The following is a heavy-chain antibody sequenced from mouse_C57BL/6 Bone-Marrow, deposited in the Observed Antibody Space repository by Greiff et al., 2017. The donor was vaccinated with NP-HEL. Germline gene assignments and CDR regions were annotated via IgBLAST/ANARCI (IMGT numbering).Heavy chain of an antibody. Sequence: QVQLQQPGAELVMPGASVKLSCKASGYTFTSYWMHWVKQRPGQGLEWIGEIDPSDSYTNYNQKFKGKSTLTVDKSSSTAYMQLSSLTSEDSAVYYCAIIMNYYGSEAMDDWGQGTTVTVSS. CDR2: IDPSDSYT. D-gene: IGHD1-1*01. J-gene: IGHJ4*01. V-gene: IGHV1-69*01. CDR3: AIIMNYYGSEAMDD. CDR1: GYTFTSYW.